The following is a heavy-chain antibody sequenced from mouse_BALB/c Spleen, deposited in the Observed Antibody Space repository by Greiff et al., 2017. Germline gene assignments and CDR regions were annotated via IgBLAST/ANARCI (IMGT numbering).Heavy chain of an antibody. CDR3: TREILLLRFAY. J-gene: IGHJ3*01. CDR2: IYPGNSDT. D-gene: IGHD1-1*01. CDR1: GYSFTSYW. Sequence: VQLQQSGTVLARPGASVKMSCKASGYSFTSYWMHWVKQRPGQGLEWIGAIYPGNSDTSYNQKFKGKAKLTAVTSASTAYMELSSLTNEDSAVYYCTREILLLRFAYWGQGTLVTVSA. V-gene: IGHV1-5*01.